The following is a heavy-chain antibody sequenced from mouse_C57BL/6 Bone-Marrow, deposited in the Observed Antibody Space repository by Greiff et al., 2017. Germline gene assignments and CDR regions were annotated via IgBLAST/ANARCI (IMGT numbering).Heavy chain of an antibody. D-gene: IGHD3-2*02. CDR1: GYAFSSSW. J-gene: IGHJ2*01. CDR2: IYPGDGDT. Sequence: VQLQQSGPELVKPGASVKISCKASGYAFSSSWMNWVKQRPGKGLEWIGRIYPGDGDTNYNGKFKGKATLTADKSSSTAYMQLSSLTSDDSAFYFCARSGLDYWGQGTTLTVSS. V-gene: IGHV1-82*01. CDR3: ARSGLDY.